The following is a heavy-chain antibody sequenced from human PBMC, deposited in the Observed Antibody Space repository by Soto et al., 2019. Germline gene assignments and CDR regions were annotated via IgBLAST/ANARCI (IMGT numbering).Heavy chain of an antibody. V-gene: IGHV4-30-4*01. Sequence: SETLSLNCSVSGGSMSSGDYSWNWIRQPPGKGLEWIGYIYYSGNTYYNPSLRSRVTISLDRSENQFSLKLSFLTAADTAVDYCARDRYYGSGTYYNFYYGMDVWGQGNTVTV. J-gene: IGHJ6*02. CDR2: IYYSGNT. CDR3: ARDRYYGSGTYYNFYYGMDV. D-gene: IGHD3-10*01. CDR1: GGSMSSGDYS.